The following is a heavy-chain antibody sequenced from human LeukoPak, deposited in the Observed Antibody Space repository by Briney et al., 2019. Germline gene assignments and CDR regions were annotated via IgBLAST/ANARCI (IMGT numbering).Heavy chain of an antibody. Sequence: GRSLRLSCAASGFRFSDYWMHWVRQAPGKGLVWVSRISSDGTTTSYADSVKGRFTISRDNAKSTLYLQMNSLRGEDTAVYYCARAPGRNEAFDMWGQGTMVTVSS. CDR3: ARAPGRNEAFDM. CDR2: ISSDGTTT. V-gene: IGHV3-74*01. D-gene: IGHD1-26*01. J-gene: IGHJ3*02. CDR1: GFRFSDYW.